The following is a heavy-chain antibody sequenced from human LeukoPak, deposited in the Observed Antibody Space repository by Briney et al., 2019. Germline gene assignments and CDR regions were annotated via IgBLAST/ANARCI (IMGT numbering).Heavy chain of an antibody. CDR2: ISYDGSNK. J-gene: IGHJ4*02. CDR3: AREVIVGATYYFDY. CDR1: GFTFSSYA. V-gene: IGHV3-30-3*01. Sequence: PGRSLRLSCAASGFTFSSYAMHWVRQAPGKGLEWVAIISYDGSNKYYADSVKGRFTISRDNSKNTLYLQMNSLRAEDTAVYYCAREVIVGATYYFDYWGQGTLVTVSS. D-gene: IGHD1-26*01.